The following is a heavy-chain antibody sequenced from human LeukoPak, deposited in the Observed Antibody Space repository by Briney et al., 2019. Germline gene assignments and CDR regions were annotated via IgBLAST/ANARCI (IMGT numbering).Heavy chain of an antibody. CDR1: GFAVSSNY. V-gene: IGHV3-53*01. D-gene: IGHD3-10*01. Sequence: GGSLRLSCAASGFAVSSNYMKWVRQAPGKGLEWVSILYSDGSTYYADSVKGRFTISRDKSKNTVYLQMNSLRAEDTAVYYCARDYYYGRAFDVWGQGTMVTVFS. J-gene: IGHJ3*01. CDR3: ARDYYYGRAFDV. CDR2: LYSDGST.